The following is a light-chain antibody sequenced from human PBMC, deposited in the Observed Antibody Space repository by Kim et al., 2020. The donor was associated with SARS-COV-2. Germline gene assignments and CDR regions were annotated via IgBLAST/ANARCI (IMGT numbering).Light chain of an antibody. CDR2: DVS. J-gene: IGLJ3*02. V-gene: IGLV2-11*01. CDR1: SSDVGGYNY. Sequence: QSALTQPRSVSGSPGQSVTISCTGTSSDVGGYNYVSWYQPHPGKAPKLMFYDVSKRPSGVPDRFSGSKSGNTASLTISGLQAEDEADYYCCSYAGSYTLVFGGGTQLTVL. CDR3: CSYAGSYTLV.